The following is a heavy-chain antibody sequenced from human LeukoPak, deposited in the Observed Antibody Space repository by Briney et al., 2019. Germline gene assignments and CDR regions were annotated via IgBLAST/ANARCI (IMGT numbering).Heavy chain of an antibody. V-gene: IGHV1-69*06. CDR3: ARGPPKRKAVAGYHYYHYMDV. Sequence: SLKVSCKTSGYSENSYGITWVRQVAGQGLEWMGGMITIFGTANYAQKFQGRVTITADNSTSTASMELSSLRSEDTAVYYCARGPPKRKAVAGYHYYHYMDVWGKGTTVTISS. J-gene: IGHJ6*03. CDR2: MITIFGTA. CDR1: GYSENSYG. D-gene: IGHD6-19*01.